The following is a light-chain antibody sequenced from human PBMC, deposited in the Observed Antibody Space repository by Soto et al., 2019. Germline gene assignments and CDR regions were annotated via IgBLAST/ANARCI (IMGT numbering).Light chain of an antibody. CDR1: QRISGN. V-gene: IGKV3-11*01. CDR2: DAS. Sequence: EIVLTQSPATLSLSPGERATLSCRASQRISGNLAWYQQKPGQAPRLLIYDASNRATGIPVRFSGSGSGADYTLTISSLEPEDFAVYYCQQRSNLPWTFGQGTKV. J-gene: IGKJ1*01. CDR3: QQRSNLPWT.